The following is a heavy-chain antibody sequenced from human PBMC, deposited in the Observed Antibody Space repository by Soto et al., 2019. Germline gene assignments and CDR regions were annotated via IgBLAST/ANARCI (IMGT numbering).Heavy chain of an antibody. J-gene: IGHJ3*02. Sequence: GGSLRLSCAASGFTFSSYGMHWVRQAPGKGLEWVAVIWYDGSNKYYADSVKGRFTISRDNSKNTLYLQMNSLRAEDTAVYYCARGSDGYNYNPDAFDIWGQGTMVTVSS. CDR2: IWYDGSNK. CDR3: ARGSDGYNYNPDAFDI. CDR1: GFTFSSYG. D-gene: IGHD5-12*01. V-gene: IGHV3-33*01.